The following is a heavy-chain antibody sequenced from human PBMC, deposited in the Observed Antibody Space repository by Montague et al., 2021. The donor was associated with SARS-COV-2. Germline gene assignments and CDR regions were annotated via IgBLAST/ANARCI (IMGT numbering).Heavy chain of an antibody. CDR2: IKRDGSAK. Sequence: SLRLSCAASGFTFSTYWMSWVRQAPGEGLEWVANIKRDGSAKYYVDSAKGRFTISRDNSKNSLYLQMNSLTAEDTAMYFCARLGRIAAGAGDAFDFWGQGTMVTVSS. D-gene: IGHD6-13*01. V-gene: IGHV3-7*01. CDR1: GFTFSTYW. CDR3: ARLGRIAAGAGDAFDF. J-gene: IGHJ3*01.